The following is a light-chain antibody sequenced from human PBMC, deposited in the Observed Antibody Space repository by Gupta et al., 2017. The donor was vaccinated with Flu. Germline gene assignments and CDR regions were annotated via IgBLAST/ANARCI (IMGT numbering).Light chain of an antibody. CDR3: QKRSNCVWT. Sequence: ETVLTQSPATLSLSPGERATLSCRASQSVSSYLAWYQQKPGQAPRLLIYDASNRATGIPARFSGSGSGTDFTLTISSLEPEDFAVYYCQKRSNCVWTFGQGTKVEIK. CDR2: DAS. J-gene: IGKJ1*01. V-gene: IGKV3-11*01. CDR1: QSVSSY.